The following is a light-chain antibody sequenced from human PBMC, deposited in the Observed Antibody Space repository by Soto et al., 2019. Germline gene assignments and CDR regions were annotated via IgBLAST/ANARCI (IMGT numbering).Light chain of an antibody. V-gene: IGKV1-5*01. CDR1: QSISSW. J-gene: IGKJ1*01. CDR2: DAS. Sequence: IQMSQSPSTLSASLGDRVAMTCLASQSISSWLACYQQKPVKAPKLLIYDASSLESGVPSRFSGSGSGTDFTLTISSLQPDDFATYYCQQYNSYSPTCGQGTKV. CDR3: QQYNSYSPT.